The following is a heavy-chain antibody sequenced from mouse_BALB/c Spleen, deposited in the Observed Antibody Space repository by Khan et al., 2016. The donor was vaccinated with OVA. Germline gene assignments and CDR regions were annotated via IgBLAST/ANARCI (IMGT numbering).Heavy chain of an antibody. V-gene: IGHV2-2*02. CDR3: ARNYDYDEGLVY. J-gene: IGHJ3*01. CDR2: IWSGGST. Sequence: VELVESGPGLVQPSQSLSITCTVSGFSLTSYGIHWVRQSPGKGLAWLGVIWSGGSTDYDAAFISRLSISKDNSKSQVFFKMNSLQGNDTAIYYCARNYDYDEGLVYWGQGTLVTVSA. D-gene: IGHD2-4*01. CDR1: GFSLTSYG.